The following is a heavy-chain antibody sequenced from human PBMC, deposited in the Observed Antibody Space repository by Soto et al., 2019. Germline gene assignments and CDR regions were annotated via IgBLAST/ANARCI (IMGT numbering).Heavy chain of an antibody. CDR3: ARGEAIQLWLRYYGMDV. CDR1: GFTFSSYA. V-gene: IGHV3-30-3*01. J-gene: IGHJ6*02. CDR2: ISYDGSNK. D-gene: IGHD5-18*01. Sequence: QVQLVESGGGVVQPGRSLRLSCAASGFTFSSYAMHWVRQAPGKGLEWVAVISYDGSNKYYADSVKGRFTISRDNSKNTLYLQINSLRAEDTAVYYCARGEAIQLWLRYYGMDVWGQGTTVTVSS.